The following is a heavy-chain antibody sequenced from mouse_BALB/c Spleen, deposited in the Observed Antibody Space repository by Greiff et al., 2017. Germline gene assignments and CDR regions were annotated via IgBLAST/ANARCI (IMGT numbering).Heavy chain of an antibody. CDR3: NVGDYDVWFAY. Sequence: VQLQQSGAELVRSGASVKLSCTASGFNIKDYYMHWVKQRPEQGLEWIGWIDPENGDTEYAPKFQGKATMTADTSSNTAYLQLSSLTSEDTAVYYCNVGDYDVWFAYWGQGTLVTVSA. CDR2: IDPENGDT. CDR1: GFNIKDYY. D-gene: IGHD2-4*01. J-gene: IGHJ3*01. V-gene: IGHV14-4*02.